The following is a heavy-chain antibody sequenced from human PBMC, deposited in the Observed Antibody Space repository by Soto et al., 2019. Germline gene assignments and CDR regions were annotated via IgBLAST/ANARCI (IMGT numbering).Heavy chain of an antibody. Sequence: GASVKVYFKASGGTFSSYAISLVRQAPGQGLEWMGGIIPIFGTANYAQKFQGRVTITADESTSTAYMELSSLRSEDTAVYYCASLVGATGYWGQGTMVTVSS. V-gene: IGHV1-69*13. CDR2: IIPIFGTA. CDR1: GGTFSSYA. CDR3: ASLVGATGY. D-gene: IGHD1-26*01. J-gene: IGHJ4*02.